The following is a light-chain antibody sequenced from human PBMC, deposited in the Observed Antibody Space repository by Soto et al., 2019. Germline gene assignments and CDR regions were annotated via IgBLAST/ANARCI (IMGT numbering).Light chain of an antibody. J-gene: IGKJ2*01. CDR2: DAS. CDR3: QQYETLPYT. CDR1: QDISNY. V-gene: IGKV1-33*01. Sequence: DIQMTQSPSSLSASVGDRVTITCQASQDISNYLNWYQQKPGKAPKLLIYDASNLETGVPSRFSGSGSGTDFIFTISSLQPEDIATYCCQQYETLPYTFGQGTKLEIK.